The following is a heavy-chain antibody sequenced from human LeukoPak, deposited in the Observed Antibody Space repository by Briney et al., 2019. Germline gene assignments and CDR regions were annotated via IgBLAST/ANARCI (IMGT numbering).Heavy chain of an antibody. Sequence: GGSLRLSCAASGFTFSSYGMHWVRQAPGKGLEWVAVISYDGSNKCYADSVKGRFTISRDNSKNTLYLQMNSLRAEDTAVYYWAKWGGGGAFDIWGQGTMVTVSS. CDR2: ISYDGSNK. J-gene: IGHJ3*02. CDR3: AKWGGGGAFDI. V-gene: IGHV3-30*18. CDR1: GFTFSSYG. D-gene: IGHD3-16*01.